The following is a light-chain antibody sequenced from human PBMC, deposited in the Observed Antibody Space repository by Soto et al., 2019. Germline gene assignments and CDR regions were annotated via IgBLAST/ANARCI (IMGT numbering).Light chain of an antibody. CDR3: QKYNSAPKT. V-gene: IGKV1-27*01. CDR1: QGISNY. CDR2: AAS. Sequence: DIQMTQSPSSLSASVGDRDTITCRASQGISNYLAWYQQKPGKVPKLLIYAASTSQSEVPSRFSGSGSGTDFTLTIDSLQREDVATYYCQKYNSAPKTFGQGTKVQI. J-gene: IGKJ1*01.